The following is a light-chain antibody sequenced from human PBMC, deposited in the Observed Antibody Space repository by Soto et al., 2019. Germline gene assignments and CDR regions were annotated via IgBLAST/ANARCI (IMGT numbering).Light chain of an antibody. CDR2: GAS. J-gene: IGKJ5*01. CDR3: QQYHNWPIT. Sequence: EIVLTQSPGTLSLSPGERSTLCCRSSQSVSSSYLAWSQQKPGQAPRLLIYGASSRATGIPDRFSGSGSGTEFTLTISSLQSEDFAVYYCQQYHNWPITFGQGTRLENK. CDR1: QSVSSSY. V-gene: IGKV3-20*01.